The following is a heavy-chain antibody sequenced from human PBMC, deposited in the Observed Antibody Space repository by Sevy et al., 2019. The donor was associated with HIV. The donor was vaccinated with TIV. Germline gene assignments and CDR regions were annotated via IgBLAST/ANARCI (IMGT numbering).Heavy chain of an antibody. J-gene: IGHJ4*02. CDR3: AGIFGDLFDY. V-gene: IGHV3-23*01. CDR1: GFTFSSYA. D-gene: IGHD3-3*01. CDR2: ISGGGGRT. Sequence: GGSLRLSCAASGFTFSSYAMSWVRQAPGKGLEWVSDISGGGGRTYYADSVKGRFTISRDNSKNTLYLQMNSLRAEDTAVYYCAGIFGDLFDYWGQGTLVTVSS.